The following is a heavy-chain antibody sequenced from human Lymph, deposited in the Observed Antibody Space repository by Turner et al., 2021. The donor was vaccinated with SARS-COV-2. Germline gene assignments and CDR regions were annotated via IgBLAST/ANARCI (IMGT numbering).Heavy chain of an antibody. CDR2: ISISNSTI. D-gene: IGHD2-15*01. J-gene: IGHJ6*02. CDR3: ARDRGGYGAYYYGMDV. CDR1: GLTFSSYS. V-gene: IGHV3-48*02. Sequence: EVQLVESGGGLVQPGGSLRLSCAASGLTFSSYSMNWVRQATGKGLEWVSYISISNSTIYYADSVKGQFTISRDNAKNSLYLQMNSLRDEDTALYYCARDRGGYGAYYYGMDVWGQGTTVTVSS.